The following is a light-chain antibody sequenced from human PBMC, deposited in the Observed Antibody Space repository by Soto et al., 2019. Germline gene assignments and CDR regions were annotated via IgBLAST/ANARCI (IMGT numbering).Light chain of an antibody. CDR3: QSYDADILI. Sequence: NFVLTQPHSVSESPGKTVTISCTRSSGNIVSNYVQWYQQRPGSSPTTVIYEDDDRPSGVPDRFSGSIDTSSNSASLTISGLKTEDEADYYCQSYDADILIFGGGTKLTVL. CDR1: SGNIVSNY. CDR2: EDD. V-gene: IGLV6-57*01. J-gene: IGLJ2*01.